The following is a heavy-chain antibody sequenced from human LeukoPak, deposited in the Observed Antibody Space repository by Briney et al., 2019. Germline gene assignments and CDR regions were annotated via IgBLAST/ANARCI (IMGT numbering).Heavy chain of an antibody. CDR1: GYSFTSYW. J-gene: IGHJ3*01. V-gene: IGHV5-51*03. CDR2: IYPGDSDT. Sequence: PGESLKISCKGSGYSFTSYWIGWVRQMPGKGLEWMGSIYPGDSDTRYSPSFQGQITISADKSITTAYLQWRSLKASDTAMYYCASLGHTYGFAFDVWGQGTMVTVSS. CDR3: ASLGHTYGFAFDV. D-gene: IGHD5-18*01.